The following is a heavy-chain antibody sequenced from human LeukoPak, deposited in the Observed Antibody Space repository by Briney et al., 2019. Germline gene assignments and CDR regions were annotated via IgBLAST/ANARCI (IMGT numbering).Heavy chain of an antibody. Sequence: ASVTVSCKVSGYTLTELSMHWVRQAPGKGVEWMGGFDAEDGETIYAQKFQGRVTMTEDTSTDTAYMELSSLRSEDTAVYYCATDLGYSSSIVVPGMDVWGQGTTVTVS. J-gene: IGHJ6*02. CDR3: ATDLGYSSSIVVPGMDV. V-gene: IGHV1-24*01. CDR1: GYTLTELS. D-gene: IGHD6-13*01. CDR2: FDAEDGET.